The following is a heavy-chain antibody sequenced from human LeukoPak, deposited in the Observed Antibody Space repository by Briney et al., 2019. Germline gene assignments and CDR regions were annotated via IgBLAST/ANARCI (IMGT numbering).Heavy chain of an antibody. CDR3: AIVGYSSGWYYFDY. V-gene: IGHV3-23*01. CDR1: GFTFSSYA. J-gene: IGHJ4*02. D-gene: IGHD6-19*01. Sequence: GGSLRLSCAASGFTFSSYAMSWVRQAPGKGLEWVSAISGSGGSTYYADSVKGRFTISRDNSKNTLYLRMNSLRAEDTAVYYCAIVGYSSGWYYFDYWGQGTLVTVSS. CDR2: ISGSGGST.